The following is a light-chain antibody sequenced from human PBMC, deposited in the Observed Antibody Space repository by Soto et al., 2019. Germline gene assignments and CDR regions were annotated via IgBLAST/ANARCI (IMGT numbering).Light chain of an antibody. V-gene: IGKV1-27*01. J-gene: IGKJ3*01. CDR1: QGIDHY. CDR2: AAS. CDR3: QEHYSGPPVA. Sequence: DIQMTQSPSSLSASIGDRVTITCRASQGIDHYLAWYQQKPGKIPKLPIYAASTLQSGVPSRFSGSGSGTDFTLTITSLQAEDVATYYCQEHYSGPPVAFGPGTKVD.